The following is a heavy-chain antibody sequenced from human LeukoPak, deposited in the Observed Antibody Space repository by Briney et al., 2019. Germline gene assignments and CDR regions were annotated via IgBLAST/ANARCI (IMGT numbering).Heavy chain of an antibody. CDR3: AQLLEGGYYGMDV. J-gene: IGHJ6*02. CDR1: GFTFSSYW. D-gene: IGHD2-2*01. V-gene: IGHV3-7*01. Sequence: PEGSLRLSCAASGFTFSSYWMSWVRQAPGKGLEWVANIKQDGSEKYYVDSVKGRFTISRDNAKNSLYLQMNSLRAEDTAVYYCAQLLEGGYYGMDVWGQGTTVTVSS. CDR2: IKQDGSEK.